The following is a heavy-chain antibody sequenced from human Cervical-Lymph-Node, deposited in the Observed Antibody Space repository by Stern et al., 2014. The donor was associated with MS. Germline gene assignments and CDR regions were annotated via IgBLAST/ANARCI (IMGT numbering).Heavy chain of an antibody. CDR1: GFTFGDYA. V-gene: IGHV3-49*03. CDR2: IRTKRYDETT. D-gene: IGHD2-2*01. J-gene: IGHJ4*02. Sequence: QLVQSGGGLVQPGRPPRLPCTASGFTFGDYARSWFRHVPGKGLEWVGFIRTKRYDETTQYGASVKGRFTISRDDSRSIAYLQMSSLKSEDPAVYYCTRGRGTNSYHWGQGVLVTVSS. CDR3: TRGRGTNSYH.